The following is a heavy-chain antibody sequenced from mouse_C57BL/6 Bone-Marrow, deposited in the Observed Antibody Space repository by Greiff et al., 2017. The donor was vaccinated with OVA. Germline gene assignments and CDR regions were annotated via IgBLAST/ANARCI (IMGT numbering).Heavy chain of an antibody. Sequence: QVQLKQSGAELARPGASVKLSCKASGYTFTSYGISWVKQRTGQGLEWIGEIYPRSGNTYYNEKFKGKATLTADKSSSTAYMELRSLTSEDSAVYFCARPSYGNYNWFAYWGQGTLVTVSA. CDR2: IYPRSGNT. V-gene: IGHV1-81*01. D-gene: IGHD2-10*01. CDR3: ARPSYGNYNWFAY. CDR1: GYTFTSYG. J-gene: IGHJ3*01.